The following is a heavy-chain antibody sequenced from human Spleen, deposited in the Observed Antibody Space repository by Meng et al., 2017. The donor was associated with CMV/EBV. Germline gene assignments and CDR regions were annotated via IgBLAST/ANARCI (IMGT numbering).Heavy chain of an antibody. CDR1: GGSISSYY. V-gene: IGHV4-59*01. Sequence: SETLSLTCTVSGGSISSYYWSWIRQPPGKGLEWIGYIYYSGSTNYNPSLKTRVAISEDTSKNQFSLKLSSVTAADTAVYYCARDRAYGMDVWGQGTMVTVSS. J-gene: IGHJ6*02. D-gene: IGHD3-10*01. CDR2: IYYSGST. CDR3: ARDRAYGMDV.